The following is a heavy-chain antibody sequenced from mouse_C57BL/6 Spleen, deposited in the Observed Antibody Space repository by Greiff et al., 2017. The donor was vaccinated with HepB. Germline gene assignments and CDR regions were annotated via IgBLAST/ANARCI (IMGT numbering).Heavy chain of an antibody. CDR2: INPNNGGT. Sequence: VQLQQSGPELVKPGASVKISCKASGYTFTDYYMNWVKQSHGKSLEWIGDINPNNGGTSYNQKFKGKATLTVDKSSSTAYMELRSLTSEDSAVYYCARGGRLRRLDYWGQGTTLTVSS. J-gene: IGHJ2*01. V-gene: IGHV1-26*01. D-gene: IGHD2-4*01. CDR1: GYTFTDYY. CDR3: ARGGRLRRLDY.